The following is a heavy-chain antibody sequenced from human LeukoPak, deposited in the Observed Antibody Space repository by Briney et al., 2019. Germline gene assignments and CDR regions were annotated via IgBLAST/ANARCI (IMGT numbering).Heavy chain of an antibody. V-gene: IGHV1-69*13. Sequence: ASVKVSCKASGGTFSSYAISWVRQAPGQGLEWMGGIIPIFGTANYAQKFQGRVTITADESTSTAHMELSSLRSEDTAVYYCARAWGTLLKDWFDPWGQGTLVTVSS. CDR3: ARAWGTLLKDWFDP. D-gene: IGHD3-16*01. CDR2: IIPIFGTA. CDR1: GGTFSSYA. J-gene: IGHJ5*02.